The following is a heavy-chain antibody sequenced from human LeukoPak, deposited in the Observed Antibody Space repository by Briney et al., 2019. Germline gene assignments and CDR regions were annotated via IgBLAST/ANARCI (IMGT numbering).Heavy chain of an antibody. Sequence: PGGSLRLSCTASTRYFTNYWMNWVRQAPGKGLEWVSYISSSGSTIYYADSVKGRFTISRDNAKNSLYLQMNSLRAEDTAVYYCAELGITMIGGVWGKGTTVTISS. J-gene: IGHJ6*04. D-gene: IGHD3-10*02. V-gene: IGHV3-48*03. CDR2: ISSSGSTI. CDR3: AELGITMIGGV. CDR1: TRYFTNYW.